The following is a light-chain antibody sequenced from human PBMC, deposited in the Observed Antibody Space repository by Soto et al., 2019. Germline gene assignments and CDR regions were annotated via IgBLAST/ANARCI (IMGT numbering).Light chain of an antibody. V-gene: IGKV1-39*01. Sequence: DIQMTQSPSSLSASVGDRVTITCRASQSISSCLNWYQQKPGKAPKLLIYGASNLQSGVPSRFTGSEPGPDSILTIASLQPEDFATSYCQQLSAAPVTFGQGTKLET. CDR2: GAS. CDR1: QSISSC. J-gene: IGKJ1*01. CDR3: QQLSAAPVT.